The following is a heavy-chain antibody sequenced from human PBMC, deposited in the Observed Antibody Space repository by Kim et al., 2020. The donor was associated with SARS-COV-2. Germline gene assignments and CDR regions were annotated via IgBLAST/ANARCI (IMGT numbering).Heavy chain of an antibody. V-gene: IGHV3-21*01. CDR3: ARGSRDYYERSVYYRTDYDYGMDV. J-gene: IGHJ6*02. CDR1: GFTFTSYS. D-gene: IGHD3-22*01. CDR2: ISSSSSYI. Sequence: GGSLRLSCAASGFTFTSYSMNWVRQAPGKGLEWCSSISSSSSYIYYADPVKGRFPISRDNAKNSLYLQMNSLSAEDTAVYYCARGSRDYYERSVYYRTDYDYGMDVWGQGTTGTVSS.